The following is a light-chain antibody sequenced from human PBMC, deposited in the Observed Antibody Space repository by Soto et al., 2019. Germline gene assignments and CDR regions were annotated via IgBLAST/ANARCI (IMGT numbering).Light chain of an antibody. Sequence: DIQVTQSASSLSASVGDRVTITCRASQVISNYLAWYQQKPGKVPSLLIYAASTLQSGVPSRFSGSGSGTDFTLTISSLQPEDVATYYCQKYDSVPFTFGPGTKVDI. CDR2: AAS. V-gene: IGKV1-27*01. CDR3: QKYDSVPFT. CDR1: QVISNY. J-gene: IGKJ3*01.